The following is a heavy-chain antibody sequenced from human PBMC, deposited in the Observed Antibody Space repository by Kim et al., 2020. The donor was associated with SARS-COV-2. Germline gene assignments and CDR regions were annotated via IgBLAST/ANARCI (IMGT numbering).Heavy chain of an antibody. CDR3: ARDPQYSGYDQYYFDY. D-gene: IGHD5-12*01. Sequence: GGSLRLSCAASGFTFSSYAMHWVRQAPGKGLEWVAVISYDGSNKYYVDSVKGRFTISRDNSKNTLYLQMNSLRAEDTAVYYCARDPQYSGYDQYYFDYWGQGTLVTVSS. J-gene: IGHJ4*02. CDR2: ISYDGSNK. CDR1: GFTFSSYA. V-gene: IGHV3-30*04.